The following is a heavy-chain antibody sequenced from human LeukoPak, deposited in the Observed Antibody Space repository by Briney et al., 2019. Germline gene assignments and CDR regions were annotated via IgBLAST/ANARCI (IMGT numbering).Heavy chain of an antibody. Sequence: ASVKVSCRASGYTFTSYGISWVRQAPGQGLEWMGWISAYNGNTNYAQKLQGGVTMTTDTSTSTAYMELRSLRSDDTAVYYCARDPRGYYDSSGYYYEHFDYWGQGTLVTVSS. J-gene: IGHJ4*02. D-gene: IGHD3-22*01. V-gene: IGHV1-18*01. CDR1: GYTFTSYG. CDR3: ARDPRGYYDSSGYYYEHFDY. CDR2: ISAYNGNT.